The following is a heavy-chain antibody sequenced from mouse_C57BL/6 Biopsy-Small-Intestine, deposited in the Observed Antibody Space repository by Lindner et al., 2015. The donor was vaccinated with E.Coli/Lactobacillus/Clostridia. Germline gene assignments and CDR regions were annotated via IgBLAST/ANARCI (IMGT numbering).Heavy chain of an antibody. CDR2: FDPEDGET. J-gene: IGHJ1*01. CDR3: ATAFPFNWNYHPYYYYGMDV. CDR1: GYTLTELS. D-gene: IGHD1-1*01. Sequence: SVKVSCKVSGYTLTELSMHWVRQAPGKGLEWMGGFDPEDGETIYAQKFQGRVTMTEDTSTDTAYMELSSLRSEDTAVYYCATAFPFNWNYHPYYYYGMDVWGQGTTVTVSS. V-gene: IGHV1-18*01.